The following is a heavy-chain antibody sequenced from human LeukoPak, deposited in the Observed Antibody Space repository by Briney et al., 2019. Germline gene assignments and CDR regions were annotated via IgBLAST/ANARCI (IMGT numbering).Heavy chain of an antibody. CDR3: ARSPVVSRFIWYFDL. CDR2: IGPYTGNT. J-gene: IGHJ2*01. V-gene: IGHV1-18*01. D-gene: IGHD2-21*01. Sequence: ASVKVSCKASGYTFPSHGISWMRQAPGHGLEWMGWIGPYTGNTNYAQKFQGRVTMTTDTYTNTAYMDLRSLRSDDTAVYYCARSPVVSRFIWYFDLWGRGTLVTVSS. CDR1: GYTFPSHG.